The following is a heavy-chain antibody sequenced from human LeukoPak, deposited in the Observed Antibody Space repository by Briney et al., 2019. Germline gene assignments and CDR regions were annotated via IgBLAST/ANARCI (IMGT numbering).Heavy chain of an antibody. Sequence: GGSLRLSCAASGFTFSSYWMHWVRQAPGKGLVWVSRINSDGSSTSYADSVKGRFTISRDNSKNTLYLQVNSLRAEDTALYYCTKDYKYGDPFDFWGQGTLVTVSS. V-gene: IGHV3-74*01. CDR3: TKDYKYGDPFDF. CDR2: INSDGSST. J-gene: IGHJ4*02. D-gene: IGHD4-17*01. CDR1: GFTFSSYW.